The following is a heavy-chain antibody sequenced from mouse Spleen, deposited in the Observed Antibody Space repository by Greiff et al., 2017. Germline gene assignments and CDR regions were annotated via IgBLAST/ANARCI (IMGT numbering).Heavy chain of an antibody. D-gene: IGHD2-2*01. CDR3: ARGGLPRGLDAMDY. J-gene: IGHJ4*01. CDR2: IYPGSGST. CDR1: GYTFTSYW. Sequence: QVQLQQPGAELVKPGASVKMSCKASGYTFTSYWITWVKQRPGQGLEWIGDIYPGSGSTNYNEKFKSKATLTVDTSSSTAYMQLSSLTSEDSAVYYCARGGLPRGLDAMDYWGQGTSVTVSS. V-gene: IGHV1-55*01.